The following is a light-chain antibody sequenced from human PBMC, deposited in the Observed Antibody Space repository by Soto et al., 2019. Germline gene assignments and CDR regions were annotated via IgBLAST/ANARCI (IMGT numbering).Light chain of an antibody. Sequence: QSVLTQPPSVSGSPGQSVAVSCTGTSSDVGSYNRVSWYQQPPGTAPKLIIYEVSHRPSGVPDRFSGSKSGNTASLTISGLQAEDEADYYCSSFTSSTTYVFGTGTKVTVL. CDR3: SSFTSSTTYV. J-gene: IGLJ1*01. V-gene: IGLV2-18*02. CDR1: SSDVGSYNR. CDR2: EVS.